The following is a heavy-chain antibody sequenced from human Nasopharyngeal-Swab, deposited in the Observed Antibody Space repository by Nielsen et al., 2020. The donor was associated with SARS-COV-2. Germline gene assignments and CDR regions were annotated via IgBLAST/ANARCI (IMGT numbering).Heavy chain of an antibody. CDR3: ASPPLDSSGYYYGFHY. Sequence: GESLKISCAASGFTFSSSAMHLVRQAPGKGLEWVAVISYDGSNKYFADSVKGRFTISRDNSKNTLYLQMNSLRAEDTAVYYCASPPLDSSGYYYGFHYWGRGTLVTVSS. D-gene: IGHD3-22*01. V-gene: IGHV3-30-3*01. CDR2: ISYDGSNK. CDR1: GFTFSSSA. J-gene: IGHJ4*02.